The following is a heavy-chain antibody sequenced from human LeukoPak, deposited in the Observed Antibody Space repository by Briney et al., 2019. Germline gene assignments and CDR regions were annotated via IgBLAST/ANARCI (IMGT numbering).Heavy chain of an antibody. Sequence: PSETLSLTCTVSGGSISSYYWSWIRQPPGKGLEWIGYIYYSGSTNYNPSLKSRVTISVDTSKNQFSLKLSSATAADTAVYYCARSTTKYGDYGWFDPWGQGTLVTVSS. CDR3: ARSTTKYGDYGWFDP. V-gene: IGHV4-59*01. D-gene: IGHD4-17*01. CDR1: GGSISSYY. CDR2: IYYSGST. J-gene: IGHJ5*02.